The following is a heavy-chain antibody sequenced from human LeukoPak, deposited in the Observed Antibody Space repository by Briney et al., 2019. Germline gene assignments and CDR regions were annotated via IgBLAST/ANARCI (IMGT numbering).Heavy chain of an antibody. V-gene: IGHV3-11*04. Sequence: GGSLRLSCAASGFIFSDYYIAWIRQAPGKGLEWISTIKGTGLTTYYADSVKGRVTISRDNDKNSLFLQMSSLRADDTAIYYCARAGELRYMDVWGKGTAVTVSS. CDR2: IKGTGLTT. CDR3: ARAGELRYMDV. CDR1: GFIFSDYY. D-gene: IGHD3-16*01. J-gene: IGHJ6*03.